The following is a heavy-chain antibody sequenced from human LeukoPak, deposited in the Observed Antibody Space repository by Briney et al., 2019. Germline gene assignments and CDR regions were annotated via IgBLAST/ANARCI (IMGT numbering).Heavy chain of an antibody. CDR2: SSSSSYI. J-gene: IGHJ3*02. D-gene: IGHD5-18*01. CDR3: AREDDTAMVKNAFDI. CDR1: GFTFSSYS. V-gene: IGHV3-21*01. Sequence: GGSLRLSCAASGFTFSSYSMNWLRQAPGNALEWVSSSSSSSYIYYAHSVKGRFTISRDNAKNSLYLQMNSLRAEDTAVYYCAREDDTAMVKNAFDIWGQGTMVTVSS.